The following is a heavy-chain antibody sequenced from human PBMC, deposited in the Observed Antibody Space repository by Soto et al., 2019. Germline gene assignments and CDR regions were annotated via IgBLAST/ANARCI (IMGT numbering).Heavy chain of an antibody. V-gene: IGHV3-23*01. D-gene: IGHD3-10*01. CDR2: ISGSGGST. CDR3: AKRDGDTGSFDYYYGMHV. J-gene: IGHJ6*02. Sequence: GGSLRLSCAASVFTFSSYAMSWFRQAPWKWLEWVSAISGSGGSTYYADSVKGRFTISRDNSKNTLYLQMNSLRAEDTAVYYCAKRDGDTGSFDYYYGMHVWGQGTTVTVSS. CDR1: VFTFSSYA.